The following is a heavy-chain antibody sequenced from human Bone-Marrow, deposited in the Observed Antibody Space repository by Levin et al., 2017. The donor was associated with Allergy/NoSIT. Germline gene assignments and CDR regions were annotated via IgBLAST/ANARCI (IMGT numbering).Heavy chain of an antibody. CDR3: AGHKQESDWYEVRGFDV. CDR2: IYHSGHT. CDR1: GGSISSHF. D-gene: IGHD3-10*01. V-gene: IGHV4-59*08. J-gene: IGHJ3*01. Sequence: SETLSLTCTVSGGSISSHFWSWIRQSPVKGLEWIGYIYHSGHTKYNPSLESRLTISVDTSKNQFSLSLKSVTAADTAIYYCAGHKQESDWYEVRGFDVWGQGTGVTVSS.